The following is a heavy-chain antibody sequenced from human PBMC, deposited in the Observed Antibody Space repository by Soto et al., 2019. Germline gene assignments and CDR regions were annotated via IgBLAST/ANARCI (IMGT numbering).Heavy chain of an antibody. J-gene: IGHJ4*02. CDR2: MNPSTGNT. CDR1: GDTFTSYD. D-gene: IGHD2-15*01. Sequence: QVQLVQSGAEVKKPGASVKVSCKASGDTFTSYDINWVRQATGQGLEWMGRMNPSTGNTDYARKFQGRVTMTRNTSINTAYMDLSSLRFEDTAVYSCARGGYCSDDDCLYDFDSWCQGTLVTVSS. V-gene: IGHV1-8*01. CDR3: ARGGYCSDDDCLYDFDS.